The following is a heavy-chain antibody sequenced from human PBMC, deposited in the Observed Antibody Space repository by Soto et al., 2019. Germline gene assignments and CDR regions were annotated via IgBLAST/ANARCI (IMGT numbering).Heavy chain of an antibody. CDR1: GYRSSSSL. D-gene: IGHD3-3*02. CDR2: DYPSDSDV. V-gene: IGHV5-51*04. CDR3: TIRAICRFDY. Sequence: GEPLKISSQSTGYRSSSSLIGWVSEKQGKGLKGLGNDYPSDSDVRYSPAFEGHVTNSAVNPINTTYLQLLNLKDSDTAIYYCTIRAICRFDYWGQGTRVTVSS. J-gene: IGHJ4*02.